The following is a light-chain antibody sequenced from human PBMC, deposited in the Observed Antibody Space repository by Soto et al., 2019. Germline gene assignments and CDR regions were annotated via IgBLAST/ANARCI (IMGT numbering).Light chain of an antibody. CDR2: DAS. CDR3: QQYNSYSALT. Sequence: DIVFTQSPATLSLSPGERAPLSRRARQSVSSYLAWYQQKPGQAPRLLIYDASNRATGIPDRFSGSGSGTEFSLTISRLQPDDFATYYCQQYNSYSALTFGGGTKVDIK. V-gene: IGKV3-11*01. J-gene: IGKJ4*01. CDR1: QSVSSY.